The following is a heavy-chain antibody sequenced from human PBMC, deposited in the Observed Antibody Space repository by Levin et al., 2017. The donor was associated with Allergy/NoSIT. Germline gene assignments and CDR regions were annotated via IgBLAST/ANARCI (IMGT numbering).Heavy chain of an antibody. CDR2: MYGDGTT. D-gene: IGHD2-2*01. J-gene: IGHJ4*02. CDR1: GFPISNNY. Sequence: GGSLRLSCAVSGFPISNNYMTWVRHVPGKGLEWVSIMYGDGTTYYADSVRGRFTISRDKSKNTLYLQMNSLRAEDTAVFYCGLSSTWQYYFDYWGQGTLVTVSS. V-gene: IGHV3-53*01. CDR3: GLSSTWQYYFDY.